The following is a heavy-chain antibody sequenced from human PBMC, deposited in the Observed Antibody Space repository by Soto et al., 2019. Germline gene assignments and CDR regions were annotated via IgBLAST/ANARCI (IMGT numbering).Heavy chain of an antibody. CDR1: GSWFINYV. D-gene: IGHD2-2*02. CDR2: IIPIFNST. V-gene: IGHV1-69*06. Sequence: GXSVKVSSQVSGSWFINYVISWVRQAPGHGLEWLGRIIPIFNSTKYAQSFQGRVTITADKSTSTASLELSSLRSDDTAVYYCAREGRGKKAGYNGLVSLGYWGQGTLVTVSS. CDR3: AREGRGKKAGYNGLVSLGY. J-gene: IGHJ4*02.